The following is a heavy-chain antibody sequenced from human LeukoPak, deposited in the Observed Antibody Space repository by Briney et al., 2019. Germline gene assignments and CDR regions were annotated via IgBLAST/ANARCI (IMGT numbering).Heavy chain of an antibody. CDR3: VRVPPGTTIYAY. D-gene: IGHD1-14*01. Sequence: ASVKVSCKASGYTFTSYHNNWVRQATGQGLEWVGWMNPNNSDIGYAQKFQGRVTMTRNTSIGTAYMELSSLRSEDTAIYYCVRVPPGTTIYAYWGQGTLVTVSS. V-gene: IGHV1-8*01. CDR1: GYTFTSYH. J-gene: IGHJ4*02. CDR2: MNPNNSDI.